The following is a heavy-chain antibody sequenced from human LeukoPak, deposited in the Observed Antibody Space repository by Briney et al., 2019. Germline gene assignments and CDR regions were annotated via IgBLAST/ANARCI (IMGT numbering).Heavy chain of an antibody. D-gene: IGHD5-12*01. CDR1: GFIVSSNY. Sequence: PGGSLRLSCAASGFIVSSNYMSWVRQAPGKGLEWVSLIYSGGSTYYADSVKGRFTISRDNSKNTLYLQMNSLRAEDTAVYYCARGGDIVATHYYFDYWGQGTLVTVSS. V-gene: IGHV3-66*01. CDR3: ARGGDIVATHYYFDY. J-gene: IGHJ4*02. CDR2: IYSGGST.